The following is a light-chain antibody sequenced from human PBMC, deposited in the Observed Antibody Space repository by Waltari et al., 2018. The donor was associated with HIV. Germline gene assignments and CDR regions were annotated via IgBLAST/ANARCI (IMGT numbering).Light chain of an antibody. Sequence: EMVLTKSQGTLSLSPGERATSSGRPSPSSSSSYLAWYQQKPGEAPRLLIYGASSRAAGVPDRISGSGSGTDFTLTISRLEPEDFAVYYCQQYGSSPPYSFGQGTKLEIK. CDR2: GAS. CDR1: PSSSSSY. V-gene: IGKV3-20*01. J-gene: IGKJ2*03. CDR3: QQYGSSPPYS.